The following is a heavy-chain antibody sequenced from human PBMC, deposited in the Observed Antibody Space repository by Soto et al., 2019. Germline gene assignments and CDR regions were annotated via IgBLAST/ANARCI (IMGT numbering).Heavy chain of an antibody. CDR2: IYYSGST. J-gene: IGHJ6*02. D-gene: IGHD3-10*01. CDR1: GGSISSGGYY. Sequence: PSETLSLTCTVSGGSISSGGYYWSWIRQHPGKGLEWIGYIYYSGSTYYNPSLKSRVTISVDTSKNQFSLKLSSVTAADTAVYYCARSGITMVRGVIITNPLYYYGMDVWGQGTTVTVSS. CDR3: ARSGITMVRGVIITNPLYYYGMDV. V-gene: IGHV4-31*03.